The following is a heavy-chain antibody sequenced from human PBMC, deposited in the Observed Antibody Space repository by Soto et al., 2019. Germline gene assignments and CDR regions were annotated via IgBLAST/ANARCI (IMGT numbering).Heavy chain of an antibody. CDR1: GFSFSVYA. CDR2: ISPNGNNQ. D-gene: IGHD3-22*01. V-gene: IGHV3-30-3*01. CDR3: ASGAAFYYDTSRY. J-gene: IGHJ4*02. Sequence: PGGSLRLSCAAPGFSFSVYALHWIRQAPGEGLEWVAVISPNGNNQYYADSVKGRFTISRDTSKSTLSLQMTSLRPEDTAVYYCASGAAFYYDTSRYWGQGTLGTVS.